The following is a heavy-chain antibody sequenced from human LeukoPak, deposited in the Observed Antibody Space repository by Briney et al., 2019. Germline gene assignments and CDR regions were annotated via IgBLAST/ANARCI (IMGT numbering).Heavy chain of an antibody. V-gene: IGHV4-59*12. CDR3: ARGLGNIVVVVAASLWFDP. J-gene: IGHJ5*02. CDR1: GGSIRGSY. CDR2: TYHSGGT. Sequence: PSETLSLTRTVSGGSIRGSYWSWIRQPPGKGLEWIGYTYHSGGTNYNPSLKSRVTISVDTSKNQFSLKLSSVTAADTAVYYCARGLGNIVVVVAASLWFDPWGQGTLVTVSS. D-gene: IGHD2-15*01.